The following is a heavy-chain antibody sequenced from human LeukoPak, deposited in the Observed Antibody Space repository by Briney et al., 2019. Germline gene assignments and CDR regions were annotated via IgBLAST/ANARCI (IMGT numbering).Heavy chain of an antibody. J-gene: IGHJ4*02. CDR3: ARDLDGRSSWYYGIVY. V-gene: IGHV3-30-3*01. Sequence: PGGSLRLSCAASGFTFSSYAMHWVRQAPGKGLEWVAVISYDGSNKYYADSVKGRFTISRDNSKNTLYLQMNSLRAEDTAVYYCARDLDGRSSWYYGIVYWGQGTLVTVSS. CDR2: ISYDGSNK. CDR1: GFTFSSYA. D-gene: IGHD6-13*01.